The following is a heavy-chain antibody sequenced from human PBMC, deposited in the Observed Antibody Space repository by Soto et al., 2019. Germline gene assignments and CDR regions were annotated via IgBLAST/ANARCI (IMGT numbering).Heavy chain of an antibody. V-gene: IGHV3-23*01. Sequence: PGGSLRLSCAASGFTFSSYAMSWVRQTPGKGLEWVAGISGSGGATYYADSVKGRLTISRDNSNNTLYLQMNSLRAEDTAVYYCARDGYYGSGTLNYFDYWGQGTLVTV. D-gene: IGHD3-10*01. CDR1: GFTFSSYA. J-gene: IGHJ4*02. CDR2: ISGSGGAT. CDR3: ARDGYYGSGTLNYFDY.